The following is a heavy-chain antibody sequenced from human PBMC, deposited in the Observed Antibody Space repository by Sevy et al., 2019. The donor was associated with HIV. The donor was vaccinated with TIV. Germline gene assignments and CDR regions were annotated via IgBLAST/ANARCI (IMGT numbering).Heavy chain of an antibody. CDR2: IYYNGHI. J-gene: IGHJ4*02. Sequence: SETLSLTCTVSGGSITSLYWNWIRQPPGKGLEWIANIYYNGHINYNPSLKSRVTLSLDTSTNQFSLGLSSVTAADMAMYYCAGENAWGRGYSWGQGTLVTVSS. CDR3: AGENAWGRGYS. CDR1: GGSITSLY. D-gene: IGHD1-26*01. V-gene: IGHV4-59*08.